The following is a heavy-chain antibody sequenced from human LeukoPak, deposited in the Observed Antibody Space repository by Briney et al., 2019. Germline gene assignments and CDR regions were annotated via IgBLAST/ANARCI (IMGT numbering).Heavy chain of an antibody. V-gene: IGHV3-21*01. CDR1: GFTFSSYS. J-gene: IGHJ4*02. D-gene: IGHD3-3*01. CDR3: ARDGITIFGVVITGFYDY. CDR2: ISSSSSYI. Sequence: GGSLRLSCAASGFTFSSYSMNWFRQAPGKGLEWVSSISSSSSYIYYADSVKGRFTISRDNAKNSLYLQMNSLRAEDTAVYYCARDGITIFGVVITGFYDYWGQGTLVTVSS.